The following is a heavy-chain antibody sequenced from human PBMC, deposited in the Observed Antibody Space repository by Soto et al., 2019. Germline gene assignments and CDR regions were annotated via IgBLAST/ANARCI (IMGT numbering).Heavy chain of an antibody. CDR2: IYYSGST. CDR3: ARDQSLDYGLDV. V-gene: IGHV4-30-4*01. Sequence: SETLSLTCTVSGGSISSGDYYWSWIRQPPGKGLEWIGYIYYSGSTYYNPSLKSRVTISVDTSKNQFSLKLSSVTAADTAVYYCARDQSLDYGLDVCGQGTTVTVSS. CDR1: GGSISSGDYY. J-gene: IGHJ6*02.